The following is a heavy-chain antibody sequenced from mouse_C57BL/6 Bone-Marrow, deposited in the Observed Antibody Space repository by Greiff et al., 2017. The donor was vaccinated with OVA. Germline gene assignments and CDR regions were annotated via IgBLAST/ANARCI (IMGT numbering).Heavy chain of an antibody. D-gene: IGHD2-1*01. CDR3: AREKIYYGFDY. CDR2: ISPYNGVS. CDR1: GYSFTGYY. Sequence: VQLQQSGPELVKPGASVTISCTASGYSFTGYYMHWVKPRHGNILAWIGYISPYNGVSSYNQKFKGKATLTVDKSSSTAYMELRSLTSEDSAVYYCAREKIYYGFDYWGQGTTLTVSS. V-gene: IGHV1-31*01. J-gene: IGHJ2*01.